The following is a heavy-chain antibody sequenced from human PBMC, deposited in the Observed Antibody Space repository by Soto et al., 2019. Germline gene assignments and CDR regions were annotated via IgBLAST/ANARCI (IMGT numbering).Heavy chain of an antibody. CDR2: VGGSGDST. CDR1: GFTFSNYA. J-gene: IGHJ4*02. D-gene: IGHD2-15*01. Sequence: EVQLLDSGGGLVQPGGSLRLSCAASGFTFSNYAMSWVRQAPGKGLEWVSGVGGSGDSTYYADSVKGRCTISRDTSKFTLSLQMNRLRVGDTAVYYCAKSPLLYCSGGSGYPPHDFDYWGQGTLVTVSS. CDR3: AKSPLLYCSGGSGYPPHDFDY. V-gene: IGHV3-23*01.